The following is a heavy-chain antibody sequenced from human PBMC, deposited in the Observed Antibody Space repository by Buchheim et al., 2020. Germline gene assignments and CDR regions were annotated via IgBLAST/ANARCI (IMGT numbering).Heavy chain of an antibody. CDR3: ARDPTGYYYYYGMDV. V-gene: IGHV3-48*01. D-gene: IGHD4-11*01. Sequence: EVQLVESGGGLVQPGGSLRLSCAASGFTFSSYSMNWVRQAPGKGLEWVSYISSSSSTIYYADSVKGRFTISRDHAKNSLYLQMNSLRAEDTAVYYCARDPTGYYYYYGMDVWGQGTT. CDR1: GFTFSSYS. J-gene: IGHJ6*02. CDR2: ISSSSSTI.